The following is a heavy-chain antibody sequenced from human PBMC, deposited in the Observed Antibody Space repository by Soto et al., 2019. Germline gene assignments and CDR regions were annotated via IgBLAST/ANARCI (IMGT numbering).Heavy chain of an antibody. CDR3: ARGGGYSYGKYSYYYYGMDV. V-gene: IGHV4-34*01. CDR1: GGSFSGYY. D-gene: IGHD5-18*01. Sequence: SETLSLTCAVYGGSFSGYYWSWIRQPPGKGLEWIGEINHSGSTNYNPSLKSRVTISVDTSKNQFSLKLSSVTAADTAVYYCARGGGYSYGKYSYYYYGMDVWGQGTTVTVSS. J-gene: IGHJ6*02. CDR2: INHSGST.